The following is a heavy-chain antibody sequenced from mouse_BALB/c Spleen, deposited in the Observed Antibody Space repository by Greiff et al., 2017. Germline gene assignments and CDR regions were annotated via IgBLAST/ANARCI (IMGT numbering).Heavy chain of an antibody. CDR1: GFTFSDYY. Sequence: EVMLVESGGGLAKPGGSLKLSCAASGFTFSDYYMHWVRQTPEKRLEWVAYISDGGSYTYYPHNVKGRVTISRDNAKNNLYLKMSSLKSEDTDMYDCARGLAGDCAYWGEGTLVTVSA. CDR3: ARGLAGDCAY. J-gene: IGHJ3*01. V-gene: IGHV5-4*02. CDR2: ISDGGSYT. D-gene: IGHD4-1*01.